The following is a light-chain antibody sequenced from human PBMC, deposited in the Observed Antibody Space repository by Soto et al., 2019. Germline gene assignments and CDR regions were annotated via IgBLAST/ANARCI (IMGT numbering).Light chain of an antibody. J-gene: IGKJ4*01. CDR1: QSVSYN. CDR3: QQYKNWPPLT. V-gene: IGKV3-15*01. Sequence: EIVMTQSPATLSVSPGERANLSCRASQSVSYNLAWYQQKPGQGPRLLIYGAFTRATGIPARFSGSGSGTEFTLTISSLQSEDFGVYYCQQYKNWPPLTFGGGTNVEIK. CDR2: GAF.